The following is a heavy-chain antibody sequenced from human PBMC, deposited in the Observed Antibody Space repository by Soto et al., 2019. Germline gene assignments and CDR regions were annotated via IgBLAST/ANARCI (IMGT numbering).Heavy chain of an antibody. D-gene: IGHD2-2*02. CDR2: IHPSVSYI. J-gene: IGHJ4*02. Sequence: EEELKITFKGSGYKFTQYWHRWVRQPPGKGLKWMGRIHPSVSYINYGPFFRGHVTISIDESISTAHLQRSSLKVSDIHTYSCARATAEPPNQYLLFWGPGTLV. CDR3: ARATAEPPNQYLLF. V-gene: IGHV5-10-1*01. CDR1: GYKFTQYW.